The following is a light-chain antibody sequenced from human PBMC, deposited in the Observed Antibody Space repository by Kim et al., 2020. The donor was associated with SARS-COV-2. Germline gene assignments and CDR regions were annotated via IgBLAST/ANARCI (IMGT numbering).Light chain of an antibody. J-gene: IGKJ4*01. V-gene: IGKV3-15*01. CDR3: QQYNNWPLT. CDR1: QSVSGN. CDR2: GAS. Sequence: VSPGERVTLSCRASQSVSGNLAWFQQKPGQAPSLLVYGASTTATGFPARFSGSGSGTEFTLTISSLQSEDFAVYYCQQYNNWPLTFGGGTKVDIK.